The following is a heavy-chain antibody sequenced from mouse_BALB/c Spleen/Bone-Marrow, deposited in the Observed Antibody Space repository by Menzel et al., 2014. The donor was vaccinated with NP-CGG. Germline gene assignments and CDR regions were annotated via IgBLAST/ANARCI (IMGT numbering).Heavy chain of an antibody. CDR3: ARIYFNYEGAVDY. Sequence: QVTLKVCGPGILQPSQTLSLTCFFSGFSLSTYGLGWIRQPSGKGLEWLAHIWWNDNKYYTTALKSRLTISKDTSNNQVFLKIASVDTADTATYYCARIYFNYEGAVDYWGQGTSVTVSS. D-gene: IGHD2-4*01. J-gene: IGHJ4*01. CDR2: IWWNDNK. CDR1: GFSLSTYG. V-gene: IGHV8-11*01.